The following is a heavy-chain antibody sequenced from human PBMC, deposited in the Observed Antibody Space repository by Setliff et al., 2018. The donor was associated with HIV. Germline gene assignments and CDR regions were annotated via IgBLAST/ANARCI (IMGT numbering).Heavy chain of an antibody. CDR1: GYTFTDYY. Sequence: ASVKVSCKASGYTFTDYYMHWVQQAPGKGLEWMGRVDPEDGETIYAEKFQGRVTITADTSTDTAYMELSSLRSEDTAVYYCATDPLAVAGTGFDPWGQGTLVTVSS. D-gene: IGHD6-19*01. J-gene: IGHJ5*02. CDR2: VDPEDGET. V-gene: IGHV1-69-2*01. CDR3: ATDPLAVAGTGFDP.